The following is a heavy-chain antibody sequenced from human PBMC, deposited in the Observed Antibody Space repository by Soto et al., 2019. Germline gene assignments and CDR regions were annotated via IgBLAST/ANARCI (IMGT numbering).Heavy chain of an antibody. CDR2: IYYSGST. CDR3: ARLGAARQDYYYGMDV. D-gene: IGHD6-6*01. Sequence: SETLSLTCTVSGGSISSSSYYWGWIRQPPGKGLEWIGSIYYSGSTYYNPSLKSRVTISVDTSKNQFSLKLSSVTAADTAVYYCARLGAARQDYYYGMDVWGQGTTVT. V-gene: IGHV4-39*01. CDR1: GGSISSSSYY. J-gene: IGHJ6*02.